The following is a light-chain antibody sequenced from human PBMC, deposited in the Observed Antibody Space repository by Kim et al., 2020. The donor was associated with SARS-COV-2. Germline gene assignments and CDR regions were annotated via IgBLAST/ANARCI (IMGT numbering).Light chain of an antibody. CDR3: CSYAGSSTWV. CDR1: SSDVGTYNL. V-gene: IGLV2-23*02. J-gene: IGLJ3*02. Sequence: GQSITISCTGTSSDVGTYNLVSWYQQHPGKAPKLMFYEVTQRPSGVSNRFSGSKSGNTASLTVSGLQAEDEADYYCCSYAGSSTWVFGGGTQLTVL. CDR2: EVT.